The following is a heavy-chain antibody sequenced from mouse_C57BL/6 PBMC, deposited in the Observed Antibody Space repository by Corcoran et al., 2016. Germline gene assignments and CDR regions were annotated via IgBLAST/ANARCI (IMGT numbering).Heavy chain of an antibody. J-gene: IGHJ1*03. CDR2: INPNNGGT. Sequence: EVQLQQSGPELVKPGASVKISCKASGYTFTDYYMNWVKQSHGKSLEWIGDINPNNGGTSYNQKFKGKATLTVDKSSSTAYMELRSLTSEDSAVYYCAREPYGSRGYFDVWGTGTTVTVSS. CDR1: GYTFTDYY. CDR3: AREPYGSRGYFDV. D-gene: IGHD1-1*01. V-gene: IGHV1-26*01.